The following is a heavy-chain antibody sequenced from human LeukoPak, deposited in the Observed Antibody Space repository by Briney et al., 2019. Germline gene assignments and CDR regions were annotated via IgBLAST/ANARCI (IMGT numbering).Heavy chain of an antibody. CDR2: ISSSSYI. CDR3: ARDPSEKYYYDSSGYYYDY. Sequence: GGSLRLSCAASGFTFSSYSMNWVRQAPGKGLEWVSSISSSSYIYYADSVKGRFTISRDNAKNSLYLQMNSLRAEDTAVYYCARDPSEKYYYDSSGYYYDYWGQGTLVTVSS. J-gene: IGHJ4*02. D-gene: IGHD3-22*01. CDR1: GFTFSSYS. V-gene: IGHV3-21*01.